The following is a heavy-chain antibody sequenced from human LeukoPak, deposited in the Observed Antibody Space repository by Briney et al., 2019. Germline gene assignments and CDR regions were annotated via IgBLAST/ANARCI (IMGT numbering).Heavy chain of an antibody. Sequence: GESLKISCKGSEYSFTSYWIGWVRQMPGKGLEWMGIIYPGDSDTRYSPSFQGQVTISADKSITTAYLQWSSLKASDTAMYYCASTGYCSSISCQSFDYWGQGTLVTVSS. V-gene: IGHV5-51*01. J-gene: IGHJ4*02. CDR1: EYSFTSYW. CDR3: ASTGYCSSISCQSFDY. CDR2: IYPGDSDT. D-gene: IGHD2-2*01.